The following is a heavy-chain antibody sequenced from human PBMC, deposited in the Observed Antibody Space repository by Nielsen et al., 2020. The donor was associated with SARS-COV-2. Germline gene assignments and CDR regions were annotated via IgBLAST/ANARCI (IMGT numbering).Heavy chain of an antibody. CDR2: ISSSSSYI. Sequence: GESLKISCAASGFTFSSYSMNWVRQAPGKGLEWVSSISSSSSYIYYADSVKGRFTISRDNAKNTLYLQMNSLRAEDTALYHCARSYFDWSHNYGMDVWGQGTTVTVSS. D-gene: IGHD3-9*01. CDR1: GFTFSSYS. CDR3: ARSYFDWSHNYGMDV. V-gene: IGHV3-21*04. J-gene: IGHJ6*02.